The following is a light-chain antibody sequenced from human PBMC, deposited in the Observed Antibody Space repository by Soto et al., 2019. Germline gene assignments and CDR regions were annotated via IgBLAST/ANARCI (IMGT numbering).Light chain of an antibody. CDR3: QQYGSSPRT. V-gene: IGKV3-20*01. Sequence: IGLTRSPGALSLSPGERSTLACRASQSVSSSYLAWYQQKPGQAPRLLIYGASSRATGIPDRFSGSGSGTDFTLTISRLEPEDFAVYYCQQYGSSPRTFGQGTKVDI. CDR2: GAS. J-gene: IGKJ1*01. CDR1: QSVSSSY.